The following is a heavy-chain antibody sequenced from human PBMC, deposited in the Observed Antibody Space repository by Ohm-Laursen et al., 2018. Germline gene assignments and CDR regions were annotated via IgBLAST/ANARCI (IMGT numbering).Heavy chain of an antibody. CDR2: ITGSGSST. V-gene: IGHV3-23*01. Sequence: GSLRLSCAATGFIFSSYTMNWVRQAPGKGLEWVSAITGSGSSTYYADSVKGRFTMSRDNSKNTPYLQMNSLRAEDTAVYYCAKDMSGYFAWGQGTLVTVSS. CDR3: AKDMSGYFA. CDR1: GFIFSSYT. J-gene: IGHJ5*02. D-gene: IGHD3-22*01.